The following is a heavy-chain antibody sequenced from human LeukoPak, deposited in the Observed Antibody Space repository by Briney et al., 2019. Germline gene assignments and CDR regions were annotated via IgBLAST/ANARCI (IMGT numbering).Heavy chain of an antibody. J-gene: IGHJ4*02. D-gene: IGHD2-15*01. CDR3: AKASGRKNYCSGGSCYIDY. V-gene: IGHV3-30*18. Sequence: GGSLRLSCAASGFTFSSYGMHWVRQAPGKGLEWVAVISYDGSSKYYADSVKGRFTISRDNSKNTLYLQMNSLRAEDTAVYYCAKASGRKNYCSGGSCYIDYWGQGTLVTVSS. CDR2: ISYDGSSK. CDR1: GFTFSSYG.